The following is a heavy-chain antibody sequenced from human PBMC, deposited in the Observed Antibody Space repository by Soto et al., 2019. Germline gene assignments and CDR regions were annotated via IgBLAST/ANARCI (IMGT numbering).Heavy chain of an antibody. CDR2: ISRSSTGI. CDR3: ARAVTWGLDV. V-gene: IGHV3-48*02. CDR1: GFTFSLYS. Sequence: EVQLVESGGGLVQPGGSLRLSCAASGFTFSLYSMSWVRQAPGKGLEWVSYISRSSTGIHYADSVKGRFTISRDDATNSMQLPMNSLRDGDRAVYYCARAVTWGLDVWGQGTTVSISS. D-gene: IGHD3-10*01. J-gene: IGHJ6*02.